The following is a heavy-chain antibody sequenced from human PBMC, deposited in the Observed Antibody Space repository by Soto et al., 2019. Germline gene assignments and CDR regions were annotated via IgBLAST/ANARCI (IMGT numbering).Heavy chain of an antibody. Sequence: QITLKESGPTLVKPTQTLTLTCTFSGFSVSTSGVGVAWIRQPPGKALEWLALIYWDDDKRYSPFLQSRVTLTKDTPKNQVVLTMTNMDPVDTATYYCAHKGGRGAAMDVWGQGTTVTVSS. CDR1: GFSVSTSGVG. CDR3: AHKGGRGAAMDV. V-gene: IGHV2-5*02. CDR2: IYWDDDK. D-gene: IGHD2-15*01. J-gene: IGHJ6*02.